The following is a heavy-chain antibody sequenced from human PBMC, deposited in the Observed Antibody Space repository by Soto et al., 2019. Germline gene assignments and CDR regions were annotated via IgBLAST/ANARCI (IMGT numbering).Heavy chain of an antibody. CDR2: ISGSGDST. Sequence: EVQLLESGGGLVQPGGSLRLSCAASGFTFSSYAMNWVRQAPGKGLEWVSVISGSGDSTYYADSVKGRFTISRDNSKNTLYLQMISLRAEDTAGYYCASRSSGWYFDYWGQGTLITVSS. CDR3: ASRSSGWYFDY. D-gene: IGHD6-19*01. J-gene: IGHJ4*02. CDR1: GFTFSSYA. V-gene: IGHV3-23*01.